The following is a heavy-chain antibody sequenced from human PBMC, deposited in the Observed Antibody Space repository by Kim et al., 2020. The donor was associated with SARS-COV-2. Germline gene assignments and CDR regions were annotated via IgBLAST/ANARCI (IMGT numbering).Heavy chain of an antibody. CDR1: GFNFKTYS. CDR3: VRVSYCGVDCSQNFFDS. V-gene: IGHV3-21*01. D-gene: IGHD2-21*02. J-gene: IGHJ5*01. CDR2: ISSSSRFI. Sequence: LSLTCATSGFNFKTYSMNWVRQAPGKGLEWVSSISSSSRFIYYADSVKGRFNISRDNAKISLYLQMNSLRAEDTATYYCVRVSYCGVDCSQNFFDSW.